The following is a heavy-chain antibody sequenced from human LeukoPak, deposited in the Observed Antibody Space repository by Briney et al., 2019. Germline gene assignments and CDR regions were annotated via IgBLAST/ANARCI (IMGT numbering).Heavy chain of an antibody. CDR2: LTSSGSTI. D-gene: IGHD3-16*01. CDR3: ARGAAGGCPDY. Sequence: GGSLRLSCAASGFTFSSYEMNWVRQAPGKGLEWVSYLTSSGSTIYYADSVKGRFTTSRDNAKNSLYLQMNSLRAEDTAVYYCARGAAGGCPDYWGQGTLVTVTS. CDR1: GFTFSSYE. J-gene: IGHJ4*02. V-gene: IGHV3-48*03.